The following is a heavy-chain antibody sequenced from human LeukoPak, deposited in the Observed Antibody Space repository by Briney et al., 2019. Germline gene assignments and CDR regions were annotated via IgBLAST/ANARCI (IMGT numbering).Heavy chain of an antibody. J-gene: IGHJ4*02. CDR3: ARGRSRYCSSTSCYHLGY. CDR1: GYTFTSYD. CDR2: MNPNSGNT. V-gene: IGHV1-8*01. D-gene: IGHD2-2*01. Sequence: ASVKVSFKASGYTFTSYDINWVRQATGQGLEWMGWMNPNSGNTGYAQKFQGRVTMTRNTSISTAYMELSSLRSEDTAVYYCARGRSRYCSSTSCYHLGYWGQGTLVTVSS.